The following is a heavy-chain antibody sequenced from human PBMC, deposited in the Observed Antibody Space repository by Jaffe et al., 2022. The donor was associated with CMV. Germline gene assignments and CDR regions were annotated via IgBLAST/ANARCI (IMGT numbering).Heavy chain of an antibody. J-gene: IGHJ4*02. D-gene: IGHD3-9*01. CDR2: ISSSSSYI. CDR1: GFTFSSYS. CDR3: ARGSSALRYFDWLLASVDY. V-gene: IGHV3-21*01. Sequence: EVQLVESGGGLVKPGGSLRLSCAASGFTFSSYSMNWVRQAPGKGLEWVSSISSSSSYIYYADSVKGRFTISRDNAKNSLYLQMNSLRAEDTAVYYCARGSSALRYFDWLLASVDYWGQGTLVTVSS.